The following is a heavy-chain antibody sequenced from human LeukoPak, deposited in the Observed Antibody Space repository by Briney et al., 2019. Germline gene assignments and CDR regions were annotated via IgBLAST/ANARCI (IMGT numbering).Heavy chain of an antibody. D-gene: IGHD6-13*01. CDR3: ASGGATYSSSWNENYYYYYGMDV. V-gene: IGHV1-69*01. CDR1: GGTVSSYA. CDR2: IIPIFGTA. J-gene: IGHJ6*04. Sequence: SVKLSCKASGGTVSSYAISWVRQAPGQGLEWMGGIIPIFGTANYAQKFQGRVTITADESTSTAYMELSSLRSEDTAVYYCASGGATYSSSWNENYYYYYGMDVWGKGTTVTVSS.